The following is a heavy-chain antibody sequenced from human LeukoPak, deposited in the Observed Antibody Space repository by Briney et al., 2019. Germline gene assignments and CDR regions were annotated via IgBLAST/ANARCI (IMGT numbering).Heavy chain of an antibody. CDR2: ISGSGGST. Sequence: PGGSLRLSCAASGFTFSSYAMSWVRQAPGKGLEWVSAISGSGGSTYYADSVKGRFTISRDNSKNTLYLQMNSLRAEDTAVYYCAKGYCTDGVCYQHFDYWGQGTLVTVSS. V-gene: IGHV3-23*01. CDR3: AKGYCTDGVCYQHFDY. CDR1: GFTFSSYA. J-gene: IGHJ4*02. D-gene: IGHD2-8*01.